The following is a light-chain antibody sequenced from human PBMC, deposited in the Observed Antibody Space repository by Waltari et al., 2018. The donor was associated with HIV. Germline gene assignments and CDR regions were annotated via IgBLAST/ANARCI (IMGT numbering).Light chain of an antibody. Sequence: DIVMTQSPDSLAVPLGERATINCRSSRTILYASNNQNYLAWYQPKPGQPPRVLIYWASTRAAGVPDRFSGSGSGTDFSLTISGLQADDVAVYYCQQYYSLPPTFGGGTRVEI. V-gene: IGKV4-1*01. CDR3: QQYYSLPPT. CDR1: RTILYASNNQNY. CDR2: WAS. J-gene: IGKJ4*01.